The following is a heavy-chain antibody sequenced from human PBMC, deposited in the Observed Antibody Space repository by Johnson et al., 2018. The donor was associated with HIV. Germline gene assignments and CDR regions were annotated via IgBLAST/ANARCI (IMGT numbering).Heavy chain of an antibody. CDR1: GFTFSDSY. Sequence: QVQLVESGGGLVKPGGSLRLSCAASGFTFSDSYMTWIRRAPGKGLEWVAYISSSGGSIYYADSVKGRLTIARDNAKNSLYLQMNSLRAEDTALYYCAREAGYYDSSGSSDAFDIWGQGTIVTVSS. D-gene: IGHD3-22*01. CDR2: ISSSGGSI. V-gene: IGHV3-11*04. J-gene: IGHJ3*02. CDR3: AREAGYYDSSGSSDAFDI.